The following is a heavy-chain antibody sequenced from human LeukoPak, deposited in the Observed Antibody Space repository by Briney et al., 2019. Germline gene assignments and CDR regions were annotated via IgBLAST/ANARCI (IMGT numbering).Heavy chain of an antibody. CDR3: ARGWVVPAALYYFDY. CDR1: GFTVSSNY. CDR2: IYSGGST. J-gene: IGHJ4*02. D-gene: IGHD2-2*01. Sequence: GGSLRLSCAASGFTVSSNYMSWVRQAPGQGLEWVSVIYSGGSTYYAAPVKGRFTISRDNSKNTLYLQMNSLRPEDTAVYYCARGWVVPAALYYFDYGGQGTLVTVSS. V-gene: IGHV3-53*01.